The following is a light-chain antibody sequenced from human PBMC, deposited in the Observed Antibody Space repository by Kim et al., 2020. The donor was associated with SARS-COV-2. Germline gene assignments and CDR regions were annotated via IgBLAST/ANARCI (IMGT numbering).Light chain of an antibody. J-gene: IGKJ4*01. CDR1: QSLLYKNGNNY. CDR3: MQALQTPLT. CDR2: LGS. V-gene: IGKV2-28*01. Sequence: PASISCRSSQSLLYKNGNNYFDWYVQKPGQSPQLLIYLGSNRASGVPDRFSGSGSGTDFTLRISRVEAEDVGIYYCMQALQTPLTFGGGTKVDIK.